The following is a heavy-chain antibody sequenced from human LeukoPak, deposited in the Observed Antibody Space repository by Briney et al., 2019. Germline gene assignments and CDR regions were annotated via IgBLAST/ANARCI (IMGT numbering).Heavy chain of an antibody. CDR2: IYYSGST. Sequence: SETLSLTCTVSGGSISSYYWSWIRQPPGKGLEWIGYIYYSGSTNYNPSLKSRVTLSVDTPKNQFSLKLSSVTASATAVYYCARVYYSNSYDYWSFDPWGRATLVTVSS. V-gene: IGHV4-59*01. D-gene: IGHD6-13*01. CDR3: ARVYYSNSYDYWSFDP. J-gene: IGHJ2*01. CDR1: GGSISSYY.